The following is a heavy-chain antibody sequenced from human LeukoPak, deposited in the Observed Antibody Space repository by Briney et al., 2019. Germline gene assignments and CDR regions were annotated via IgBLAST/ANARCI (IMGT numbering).Heavy chain of an antibody. J-gene: IGHJ4*02. V-gene: IGHV3-21*01. CDR3: ARDGYNYG. Sequence: GGSLRLSCAASGFTFNNYNMNWVPQAPGKGLEWVSFISSSSTYIYYADSVKGRFTISRNNAKNSLYLQMNSLRADDTAVYYCARDGYNYGWGQGTLVTVSS. CDR2: ISSSSTYI. D-gene: IGHD5-24*01. CDR1: GFTFNNYN.